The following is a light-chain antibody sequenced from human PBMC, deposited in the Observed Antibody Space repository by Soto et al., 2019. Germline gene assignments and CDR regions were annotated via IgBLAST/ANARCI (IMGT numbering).Light chain of an antibody. CDR2: EVT. J-gene: IGLJ3*02. CDR1: SSDVGSYKL. V-gene: IGLV2-23*02. Sequence: QSALTQPASVSGSPGQSITISCSGTSSDVGSYKLVSWYQQHPGKAPKLMISEVTKRPSGISTRFSGSKSGNTASLTISWLQPEDESDYYCCSYAGSNTWVFGGGTKLTVL. CDR3: CSYAGSNTWV.